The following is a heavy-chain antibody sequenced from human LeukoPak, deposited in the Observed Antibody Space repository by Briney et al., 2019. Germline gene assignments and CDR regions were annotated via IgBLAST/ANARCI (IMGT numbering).Heavy chain of an antibody. Sequence: SETLSLTCTVSGGSISSGSYYWSWIRQPAGKGLEWIGRIYTSGSTNYNPSLKSRVTISVDTSKNQFSLKLSSVTAADTAVYYCARNRGSSPDAYYYYMDVWGKGTTVTVSS. CDR3: ARNRGSSPDAYYYYMDV. J-gene: IGHJ6*03. D-gene: IGHD6-13*01. CDR2: IYTSGST. V-gene: IGHV4-61*02. CDR1: GGSISSGSYY.